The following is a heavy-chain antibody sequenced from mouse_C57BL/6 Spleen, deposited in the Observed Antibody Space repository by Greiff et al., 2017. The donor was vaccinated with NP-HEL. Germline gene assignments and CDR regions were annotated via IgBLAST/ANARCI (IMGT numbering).Heavy chain of an antibody. CDR3: ARGDYDCAMDY. J-gene: IGHJ4*01. D-gene: IGHD2-4*01. CDR1: GYSITSGYD. Sequence: EVQVEESGPGMVKPSQSLSLTCTVTGYSITSGYDWHWIRHFPGNKLEWMGYISYSGSTNYNPPLKSRISITHDTSKNHFFLKLNSVTTEDTATXYCARGDYDCAMDYWGQGTSVTVSS. V-gene: IGHV3-1*01. CDR2: ISYSGST.